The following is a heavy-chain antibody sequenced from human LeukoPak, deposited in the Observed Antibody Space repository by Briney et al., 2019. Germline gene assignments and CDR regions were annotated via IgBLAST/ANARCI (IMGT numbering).Heavy chain of an antibody. V-gene: IGHV4-59*07. Sequence: SHTLSPTWPVLGASIVTTYRTCTRHPPGNGMEWIGSILFKGTTTTHPSLKSRVTISVDTSKIQFSLKLTSVTSADTAIYYCARVSDILTGYYSVRPGFDYWGQGTLVTVSS. CDR2: ILFKGTT. J-gene: IGHJ4*02. CDR1: GASIVTTY. D-gene: IGHD3-9*01. CDR3: ARVSDILTGYYSVRPGFDY.